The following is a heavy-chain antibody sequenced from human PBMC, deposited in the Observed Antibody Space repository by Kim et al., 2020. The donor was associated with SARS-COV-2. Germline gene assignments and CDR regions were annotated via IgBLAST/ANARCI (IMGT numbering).Heavy chain of an antibody. CDR3: ARQAPGYVFDY. Sequence: GESLKISCEASGYSLTNYWIAWVRQMPGKGLEWMGIVYPGDSDARYSPSFQGQVTISADKSISTAYLQWSSLKASDTAMYYCARQAPGYVFDYWGQGTLVXXSS. V-gene: IGHV5-51*01. J-gene: IGHJ4*02. D-gene: IGHD3-16*01. CDR1: GYSLTNYW. CDR2: VYPGDSDA.